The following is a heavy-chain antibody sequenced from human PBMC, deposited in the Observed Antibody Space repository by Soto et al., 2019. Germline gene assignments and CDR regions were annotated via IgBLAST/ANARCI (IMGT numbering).Heavy chain of an antibody. J-gene: IGHJ3*02. CDR2: ISSNGGST. D-gene: IGHD6-13*01. CDR3: VKSSAGPSSRDAFDI. CDR1: GFTFSSYA. Sequence: GGSLRLSCSASGFTFSSYAMHWVRQAPGKGLEYVSAISSNGGSTYYADSVKGRFTISRDNSKNTLYLQMSSLRAEDTAVYYCVKSSAGPSSRDAFDIWGQGTMVTVSS. V-gene: IGHV3-64D*08.